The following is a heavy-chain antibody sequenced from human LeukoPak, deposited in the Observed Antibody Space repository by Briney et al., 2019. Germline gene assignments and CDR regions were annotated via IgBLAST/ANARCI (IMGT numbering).Heavy chain of an antibody. CDR3: ARLDHSLDAFDI. D-gene: IGHD1-1*01. Sequence: PSETLSLTCTVSGGSISSGSYYWSWIRQPAGKGLEWIGRIYTSGSTNYNPSLKSRVTISVDTSKNQFSLKLSSVTAADTAVYYCARLDHSLDAFDIWGQGTMVTVSS. CDR1: GGSISSGSYY. V-gene: IGHV4-61*02. CDR2: IYTSGST. J-gene: IGHJ3*02.